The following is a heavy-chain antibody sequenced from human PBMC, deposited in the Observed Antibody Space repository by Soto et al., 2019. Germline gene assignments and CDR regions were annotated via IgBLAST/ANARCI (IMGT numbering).Heavy chain of an antibody. CDR1: GFTFSAYG. J-gene: IGHJ6*02. V-gene: IGHV3-30*18. CDR2: ISYDGSSK. Sequence: QEKLVESGGGVVQPGRSLRLSCAASGFTFSAYGMHWVRQAPGKGLEWVTVISYDGSSKYYADSVKGRFIVSRDNSKNTLYLQMNSLSPEDTAVYYCAKVTFSGDYYYSYGMDVWGQGTTVTVSS. D-gene: IGHD1-26*01. CDR3: AKVTFSGDYYYSYGMDV.